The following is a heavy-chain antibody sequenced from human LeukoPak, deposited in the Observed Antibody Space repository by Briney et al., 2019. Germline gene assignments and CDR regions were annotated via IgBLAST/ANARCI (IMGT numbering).Heavy chain of an antibody. CDR2: TYYRSKWYI. J-gene: IGHJ4*02. V-gene: IGHV6-1*01. Sequence: SQTLSLTCAIFGDSVSSNSFAWNWLRQSPSRGLEWLGRTYYRSKWYIDYALSVRSRITINPDTSKNQSSLQLTSMTPEDTAVYYCARAVAGTEGWFDYWGQGTLVPVSS. CDR1: GDSVSSNSFA. CDR3: ARAVAGTEGWFDY. D-gene: IGHD6-19*01.